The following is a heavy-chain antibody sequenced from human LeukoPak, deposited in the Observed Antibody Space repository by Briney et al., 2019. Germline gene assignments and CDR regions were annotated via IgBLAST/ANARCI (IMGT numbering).Heavy chain of an antibody. J-gene: IGHJ3*02. D-gene: IGHD1-14*01. CDR2: INPNSGGT. CDR1: GYTFTGYY. V-gene: IGHV1-2*02. Sequence: ASVKVSCKASGYTFTGYYMHWVRQAPGQGLEWMGWINPNSGGTNYAQKFQGRVTMTRDMSISTAYMELSRLRSDDTAVYYCARTEGPTDAFDIWGQGTMVTVSS. CDR3: ARTEGPTDAFDI.